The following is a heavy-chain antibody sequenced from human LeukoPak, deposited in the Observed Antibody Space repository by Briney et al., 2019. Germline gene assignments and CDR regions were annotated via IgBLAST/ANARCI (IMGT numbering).Heavy chain of an antibody. J-gene: IGHJ4*02. CDR3: AREPSPYDILTGYYNTSRNGPFDY. Sequence: GASVKVSCKASGGAFSSYAISWVRQAPGQGLEWMGRIIPILGIANYAQKFQGRVTITADKSTSTAYMELSSLRSEDTAVYYCAREPSPYDILTGYYNTSRNGPFDYWGQGTLVTVSS. V-gene: IGHV1-69*04. CDR1: GGAFSSYA. D-gene: IGHD3-9*01. CDR2: IIPILGIA.